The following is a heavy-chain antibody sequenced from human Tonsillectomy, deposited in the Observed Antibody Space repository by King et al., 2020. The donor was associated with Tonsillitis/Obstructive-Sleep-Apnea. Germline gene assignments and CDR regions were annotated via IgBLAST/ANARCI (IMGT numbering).Heavy chain of an antibody. V-gene: IGHV3-21*01. CDR1: GFTFSSYS. CDR2: ISSSSSYI. Sequence: VQLVESGGGLVKPGGSLRLSCAASGFTFSSYSMNWVRQAPGKGLEWVSSISSSSSYIYYADSVKGRFTISRDNAKNSLYLQMHSLRAEDTAVYYCARDESGYDITGYYYYRDVWGKGTTVTVSS. D-gene: IGHD5-12*01. J-gene: IGHJ6*03. CDR3: ARDESGYDITGYYYYRDV.